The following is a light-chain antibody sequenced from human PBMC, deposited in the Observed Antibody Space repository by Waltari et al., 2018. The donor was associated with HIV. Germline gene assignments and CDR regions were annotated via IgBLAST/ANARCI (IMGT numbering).Light chain of an antibody. Sequence: QSALTQPASVSGSPGQSITISCTGTSGDVGGYKFVSWYQKHPGKAPKLRIYNVNSRPSGVSVRFSGSRSANTASLTISGLQAEDEADYFCSSYTSSGPRYVLFGGGTRLTVL. V-gene: IGLV2-14*03. J-gene: IGLJ2*01. CDR1: SGDVGGYKF. CDR3: SSYTSSGPRYVL. CDR2: NVN.